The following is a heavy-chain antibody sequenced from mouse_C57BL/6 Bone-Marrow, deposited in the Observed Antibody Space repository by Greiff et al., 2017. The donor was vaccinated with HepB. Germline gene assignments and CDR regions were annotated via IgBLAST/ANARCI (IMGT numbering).Heavy chain of an antibody. D-gene: IGHD2-3*01. CDR2: IDPSDSYT. CDR1: GYTFTSYW. V-gene: IGHV1-69*01. Sequence: VQLQQSGAELVMPGASVKLSCKASGYTFTSYWMHWVKQRPGQGLEWIGEIDPSDSYTNYNQKFKGKSTLTVDKSSSTAYMQLSSLTSEDSAVYYCARRNGYYVYWYFDVWGTGTTVTVSS. J-gene: IGHJ1*03. CDR3: ARRNGYYVYWYFDV.